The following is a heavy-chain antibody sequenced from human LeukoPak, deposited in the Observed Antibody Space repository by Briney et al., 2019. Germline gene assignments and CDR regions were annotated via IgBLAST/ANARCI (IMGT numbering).Heavy chain of an antibody. D-gene: IGHD3-22*01. CDR2: INTNGGGT. CDR1: AYTFSNSY. Sequence: WASVKVSCKASAYTFSNSYIHWVRQAPGQGLEWMGWINTNGGGTKSDQKFQGRVTLTKDTSINTAYMELSSLRSDDTAVYYCAHLLWDTSDYTDYWGQGTLVTVSS. J-gene: IGHJ4*02. CDR3: AHLLWDTSDYTDY. V-gene: IGHV1-2*02.